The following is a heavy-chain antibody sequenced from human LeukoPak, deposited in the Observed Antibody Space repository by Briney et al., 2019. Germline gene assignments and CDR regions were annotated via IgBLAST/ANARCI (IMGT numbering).Heavy chain of an antibody. CDR3: ARDIGYDYVWGSYR. CDR2: IKEDGSEK. Sequence: PGGSLRLSCAASGFTFSSYWMSWVRQAPGKGLEWVANIKEDGSEKYYVESVKGRFTTSRDNAKNSLYLQMNSLRAEDTAVYYCARDIGYDYVWGSYRWGQGTLVTVSA. D-gene: IGHD3-16*02. J-gene: IGHJ4*02. V-gene: IGHV3-7*04. CDR1: GFTFSSYW.